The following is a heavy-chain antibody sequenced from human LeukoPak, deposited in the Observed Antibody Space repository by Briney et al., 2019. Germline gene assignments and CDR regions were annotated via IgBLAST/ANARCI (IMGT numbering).Heavy chain of an antibody. D-gene: IGHD1-26*01. CDR3: AREFSWVYFDY. J-gene: IGHJ4*02. V-gene: IGHV1-69*05. Sequence: ASVKVSCKASGGTFSSYAISWVRQAPGQGLEWLGRIIPIFGTANYAQKFQGRVTITTDESTSTAYMELSSLRSEDTAVYYCAREFSWVYFDYWGQGTLVTVSS. CDR1: GGTFSSYA. CDR2: IIPIFGTA.